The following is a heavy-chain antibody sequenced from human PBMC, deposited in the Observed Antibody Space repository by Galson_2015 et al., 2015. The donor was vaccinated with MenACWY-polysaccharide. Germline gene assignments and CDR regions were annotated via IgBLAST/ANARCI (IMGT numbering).Heavy chain of an antibody. CDR2: IFFHGGT. CDR3: ARGGRAVSNRNWFDP. Sequence: NLSLPCTVSGGPIPRGGFFLRWIPPHPGKGPEWVSSIFFHGGTYYNPSLKSRVTISVDTPKNQFSLKLNSVTAADTAVYYCARGGRAVSNRNWFDPWGQGTLVTVSS. CDR1: GGPIPRGGFF. D-gene: IGHD3-16*01. V-gene: IGHV4-31*03. J-gene: IGHJ5*02.